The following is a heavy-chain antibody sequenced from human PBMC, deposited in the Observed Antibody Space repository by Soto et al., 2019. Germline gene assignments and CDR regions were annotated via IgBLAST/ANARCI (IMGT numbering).Heavy chain of an antibody. Sequence: GASVKVSCKASGYTFTSYDINWVRQATGQGLEWVGWMNPNSGNTGYAQKFQGRVTMTRNTSISTAYMELSSLRSEDTAVYYCARGRFLYCSSTSCYVCWFDPGGQGTLVTVSS. CDR2: MNPNSGNT. J-gene: IGHJ5*02. CDR1: GYTFTSYD. CDR3: ARGRFLYCSSTSCYVCWFDP. D-gene: IGHD2-2*01. V-gene: IGHV1-8*01.